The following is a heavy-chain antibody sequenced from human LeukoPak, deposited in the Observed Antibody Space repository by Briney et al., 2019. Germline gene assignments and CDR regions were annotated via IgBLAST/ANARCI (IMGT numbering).Heavy chain of an antibody. CDR3: GKTDIYFNPIDY. Sequence: SETLSLTCAVTGVSISSSEWWIWVRQPPGQGLEWIGEIHRDGRTRYNPSLKSRVTMSIDYSKNQFSLKVSSVTAADTAIYYCGKTDIYFNPIDYWGPGSLVTVSS. V-gene: IGHV4-4*02. CDR2: IHRDGRT. J-gene: IGHJ4*02. CDR1: GVSISSSEW. D-gene: IGHD3-9*01.